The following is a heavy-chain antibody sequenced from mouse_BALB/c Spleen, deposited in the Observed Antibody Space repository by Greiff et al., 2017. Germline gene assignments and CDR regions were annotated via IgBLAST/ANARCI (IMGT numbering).Heavy chain of an antibody. D-gene: IGHD3-1*01. CDR3: ARGGYAPYYFDY. Sequence: EVQLVESGGGLVQPGGSRKLSCAASGFTFSSFGMHWVRQAPEKGLEWVAYISSGSSTIYYADTVKGLFTISRDNPKNTLFLQMTSLRSEDTAMYYCARGGYAPYYFDYWGQGTTLTVSS. J-gene: IGHJ2*01. V-gene: IGHV5-17*02. CDR1: GFTFSSFG. CDR2: ISSGSSTI.